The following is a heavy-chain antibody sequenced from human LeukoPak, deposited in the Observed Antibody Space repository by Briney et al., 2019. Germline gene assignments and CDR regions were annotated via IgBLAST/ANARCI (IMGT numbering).Heavy chain of an antibody. CDR2: INPNSGGT. Sequence: ASVKVSCKASGYTFTGYYMHWVRQAPGQGLEWMGRINPNSGGTNYAQKFQGRVTMTRDTSISTAYMELSRLRSDDTAVYYCARTSIAVAGTVYWGQGTLVTVSS. CDR3: ARTSIAVAGTVY. J-gene: IGHJ4*02. V-gene: IGHV1-2*06. CDR1: GYTFTGYY. D-gene: IGHD6-19*01.